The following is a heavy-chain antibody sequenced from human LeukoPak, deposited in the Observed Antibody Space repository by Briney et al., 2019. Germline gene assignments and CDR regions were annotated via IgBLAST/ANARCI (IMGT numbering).Heavy chain of an antibody. D-gene: IGHD5-24*01. CDR1: GFTFGSCA. J-gene: IGHJ4*02. CDR3: AKDRQGYNQYPDS. Sequence: GASLRLSCAASGFTFGSCAMNWVRQAPGKGLEWVSTASGSGSHTYYADSVKGRFTISRDNSKNTLYLQMNSLRTDDTAIYYCAKDRQGYNQYPDSWGQGTLVTVSS. V-gene: IGHV3-23*01. CDR2: ASGSGSHT.